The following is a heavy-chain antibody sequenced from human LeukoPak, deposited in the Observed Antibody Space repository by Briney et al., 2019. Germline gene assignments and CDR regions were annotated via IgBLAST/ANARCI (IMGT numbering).Heavy chain of an antibody. J-gene: IGHJ4*02. CDR1: GYTFTSYG. CDR2: ISAYNGNT. CDR3: ARVSGATIFGVVTKNPADY. D-gene: IGHD3-3*01. Sequence: PGASVKVSCKASGYTFTSYGISWVRQAPGQGLEWMGWISAYNGNTNYAQKLQGGVTMTTDTSTSTAYMELRSLRSDDTAVYYCARVSGATIFGVVTKNPADYWGQGTLVTVSS. V-gene: IGHV1-18*01.